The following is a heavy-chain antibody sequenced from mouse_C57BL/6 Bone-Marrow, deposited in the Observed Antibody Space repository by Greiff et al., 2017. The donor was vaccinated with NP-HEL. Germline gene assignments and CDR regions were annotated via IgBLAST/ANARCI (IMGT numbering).Heavy chain of an antibody. J-gene: IGHJ3*01. CDR2: IHPNSGST. CDR3: AREAYYSNPFAY. Sequence: VQLQQPGAELVKPGASVKLSCKASGYTFTSYWMHWVKQRPGQGLEWIGMIHPNSGSTNYNEKFKSKATLTVDKSSSTAYMQLSSLTSEDSAVYYCAREAYYSNPFAYWGQGTVVTVSA. V-gene: IGHV1-64*01. CDR1: GYTFTSYW. D-gene: IGHD2-5*01.